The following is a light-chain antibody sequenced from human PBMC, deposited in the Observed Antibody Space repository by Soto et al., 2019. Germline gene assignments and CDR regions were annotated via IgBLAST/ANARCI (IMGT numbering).Light chain of an antibody. CDR3: TSYTTGGTLA. Sequence: QSALTQPASVSGSPGQSITISCTGTTNDVGAYDYVSWYQHHPGKAPRLMIFDVSDRPSGVSNRFSGSKSGNTASLTISGLQAEDEADYYCTSYTTGGTLAFGGGTKLTVL. J-gene: IGLJ2*01. CDR1: TNDVGAYDY. CDR2: DVS. V-gene: IGLV2-14*03.